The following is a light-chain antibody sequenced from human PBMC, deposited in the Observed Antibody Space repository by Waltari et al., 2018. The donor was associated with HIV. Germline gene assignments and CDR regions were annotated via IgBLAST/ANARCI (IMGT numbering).Light chain of an antibody. CDR2: NVN. V-gene: IGLV2-14*03. CDR3: SSYTSSDTQI. CDR1: TGDLGAYNY. J-gene: IGLJ2*01. Sequence: QSALTQPASVSGSPGQSISISCIGSTGDLGAYNYVSWYQQHPGKAPRLIIYNVNDRPSVVSHRFSGSKSGNTASMTISGLQAEDEAVYHCSSYTSSDTQIFGGGTKVTVL.